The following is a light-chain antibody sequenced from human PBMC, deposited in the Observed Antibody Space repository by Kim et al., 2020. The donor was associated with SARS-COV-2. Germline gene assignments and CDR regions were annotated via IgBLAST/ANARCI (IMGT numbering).Light chain of an antibody. CDR2: EDS. CDR3: YSTDSSGNHRV. V-gene: IGLV3-10*01. Sequence: SYELTQPPSVSVSPGQTARITCSGDVLPRKYAYWYQQKSGQAPVLVIYEDSKRPSGIPERFSGSSSGTMATLTISGAQVEDEAGYYCYSTDSSGNHRVFGGGTQRPS. J-gene: IGLJ2*01. CDR1: VLPRKY.